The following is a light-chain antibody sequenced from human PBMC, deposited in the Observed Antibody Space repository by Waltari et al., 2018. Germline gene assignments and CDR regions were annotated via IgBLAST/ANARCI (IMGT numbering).Light chain of an antibody. CDR2: GAS. V-gene: IGKV3-15*01. J-gene: IGKJ1*01. CDR1: RNVRTN. Sequence: GVRVTLSCRASRNVRTNLAWYQHKPGQTPRLLISGASTRALGVPDRFSGAGSGTDFTLTISSLRSEDFAVYYCQQYDDSSPWTFGQGTKVEIK. CDR3: QQYDDSSPWT.